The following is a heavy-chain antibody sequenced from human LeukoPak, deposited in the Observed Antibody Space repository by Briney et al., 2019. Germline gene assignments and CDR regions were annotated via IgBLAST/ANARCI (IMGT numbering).Heavy chain of an antibody. CDR1: GGSISSGSYY. CDR3: ARSSLAVYFNY. J-gene: IGHJ4*02. D-gene: IGHD6-19*01. Sequence: SQTLSLTCTVSGGSISSGSYYWNWIRQLAGKGLEWLGNIFTRGTTNYNASLESRFTISLDTARNQFSLSLRSVTAADTAIYSCARSSLAVYFNYWGQGTLVTASS. V-gene: IGHV4-61*09. CDR2: IFTRGTT.